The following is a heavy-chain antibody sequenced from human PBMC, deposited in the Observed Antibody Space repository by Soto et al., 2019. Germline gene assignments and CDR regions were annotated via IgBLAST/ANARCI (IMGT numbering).Heavy chain of an antibody. J-gene: IGHJ3*02. CDR1: GFTFSSYA. CDR2: ISDDGSNK. Sequence: QVQLVESGGGVGQPGRSLRLSCAASGFTFSSYAMHWVRQAPCKGLEWVSVISDDGSNKYYADSVKGRFTISRDNSKNTLYLQMNSLRAEDTAVYYCARWYYDILTGYQDAFDIWGQGTMVTVSS. CDR3: ARWYYDILTGYQDAFDI. V-gene: IGHV3-30-3*01. D-gene: IGHD3-9*01.